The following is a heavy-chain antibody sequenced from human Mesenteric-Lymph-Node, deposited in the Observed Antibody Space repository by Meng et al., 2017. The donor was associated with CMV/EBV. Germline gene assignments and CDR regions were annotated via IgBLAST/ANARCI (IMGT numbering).Heavy chain of an antibody. D-gene: IGHD2-2*01. V-gene: IGHV3-48*03. CDR1: GFSFSSYA. Sequence: GESLKISCEASGFSFSSYAMTWVRQAPGKGLEWVSYISSSGSTIYYADSVKGRFTISRDNAKNSLYLQMNSLRAEDTAVYYCAPLVVVPAAPWGQGTLVTVSS. J-gene: IGHJ5*02. CDR3: APLVVVPAAP. CDR2: ISSSGSTI.